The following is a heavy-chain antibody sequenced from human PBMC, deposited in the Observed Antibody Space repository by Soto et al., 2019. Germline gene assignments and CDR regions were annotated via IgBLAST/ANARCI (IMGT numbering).Heavy chain of an antibody. D-gene: IGHD2-2*01. Sequence: QVQLVQSGAEVKKPGASVKVSCKASGYTFTSYAMHWVRQAPGQRLEWMGWINAGNGNTKYSQKFQGRVXXTXDXXASTAYMELSSLRSEDTAVYYCAGGQLLFVDGMDVWGQGTTVTVSS. J-gene: IGHJ6*02. CDR1: GYTFTSYA. CDR2: INAGNGNT. CDR3: AGGQLLFVDGMDV. V-gene: IGHV1-3*01.